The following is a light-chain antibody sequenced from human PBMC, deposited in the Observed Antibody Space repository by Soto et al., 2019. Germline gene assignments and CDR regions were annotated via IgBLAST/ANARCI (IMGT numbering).Light chain of an antibody. CDR3: QHSYSTPIP. CDR2: SAS. CDR1: QSISSY. Sequence: DIQMTQSPSSLSASVGDRVTITCRASQSISSYLNWYQQKPGRAPKLLIYSASSLQDVVPSRFQGSGSGTDFHLTTSSLRPHYFATYHCQHSYSTPIPFGHRTRLEMK. V-gene: IGKV1-39*01. J-gene: IGKJ5*01.